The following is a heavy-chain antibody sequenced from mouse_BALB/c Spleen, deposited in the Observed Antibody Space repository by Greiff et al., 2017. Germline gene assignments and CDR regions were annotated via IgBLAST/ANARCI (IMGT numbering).Heavy chain of an antibody. D-gene: IGHD2-14*01. J-gene: IGHJ3*01. CDR3: ARNRYDGKAFAY. Sequence: VKLMESGPGLVQPSQSLSITCTVSGFSLTSYGVHWVRQSPGKGLEWLGVIWSGGSTDYNAAFISRLSISKDNSKSQVFFKMNSLQANDTAIYYCARNRYDGKAFAYWGQGTLVTVSA. V-gene: IGHV2-2*02. CDR2: IWSGGST. CDR1: GFSLTSYG.